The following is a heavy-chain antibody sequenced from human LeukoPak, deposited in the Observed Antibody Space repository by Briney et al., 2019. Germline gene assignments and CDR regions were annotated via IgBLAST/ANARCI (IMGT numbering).Heavy chain of an antibody. CDR3: AKAAEYCSGGSCYFGYYYYMDV. J-gene: IGHJ6*03. CDR1: RFTFSSHS. V-gene: IGHV3-30*18. D-gene: IGHD2-15*01. CDR2: ISYDGSNK. Sequence: PGGSLRLSCAASRFTFSSHSMNWVRQAPGKGLEWVAVISYDGSNKYYADSVKGRFTISRDNSKNTLYLQMNSLRAEDTAVYYCAKAAEYCSGGSCYFGYYYYMDVWGKGTTVTVSS.